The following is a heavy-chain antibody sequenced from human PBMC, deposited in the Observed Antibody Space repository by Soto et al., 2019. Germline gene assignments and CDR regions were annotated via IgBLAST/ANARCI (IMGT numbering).Heavy chain of an antibody. CDR3: AMDSGDCYGYFQH. J-gene: IGHJ1*01. CDR2: ISTAYDDT. CDR1: GYTFTRYS. D-gene: IGHD2-21*02. V-gene: IGHV1-3*04. Sequence: ASVKVSCKGSGYTFTRYSMHWVRQAPGQRLEWMGWISTAYDDTKYSQKFQGRLAITRDTSASTAYMELSSLKSEDTAVYYCAMDSGDCYGYFQHCGQGTMVTVYS.